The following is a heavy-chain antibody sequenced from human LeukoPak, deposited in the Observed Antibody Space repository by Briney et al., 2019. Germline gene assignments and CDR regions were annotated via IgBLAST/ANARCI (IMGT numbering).Heavy chain of an antibody. CDR1: GFTLSDYY. Sequence: GSLRLSCAASGFTLSDYYMSWIRQAPGKGLEWVSYIRSSGSTIYYADSVKGRFTISRDNAKNSLYLQMNSLRAEDTAVYYCARGMDYADNSDNWFDPWGQGNLVTVSS. CDR3: ARGMDYADNSDNWFDP. J-gene: IGHJ5*02. CDR2: IRSSGSTI. V-gene: IGHV3-11*04. D-gene: IGHD4-23*01.